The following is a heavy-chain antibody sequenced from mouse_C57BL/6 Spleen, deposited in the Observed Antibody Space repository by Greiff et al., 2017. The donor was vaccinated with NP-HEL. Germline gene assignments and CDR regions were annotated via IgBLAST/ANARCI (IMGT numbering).Heavy chain of an antibody. CDR1: GFSLTSYG. CDR2: IWSGGST. V-gene: IGHV2-2*01. Sequence: QVQLQQSGPGLVQPSQSLSITCTVSGFSLTSYGVHWVRQSPGKGLEWLGVIWSGGSTDYNAAFISRLSISKDNSKSQVFFKRNSLQADDTAIYYCARGGYYYGSFAYWGQGTLVTVSA. D-gene: IGHD1-1*01. CDR3: ARGGYYYGSFAY. J-gene: IGHJ3*01.